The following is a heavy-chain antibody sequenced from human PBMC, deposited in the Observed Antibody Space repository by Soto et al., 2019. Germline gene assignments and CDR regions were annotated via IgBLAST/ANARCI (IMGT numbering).Heavy chain of an antibody. D-gene: IGHD6-13*01. V-gene: IGHV3-53*01. CDR1: GFTVSSTY. Sequence: EVQLVESGGGLIQHGGSLRLSCAASGFTVSSTYMTWVRQAPGKGLEWVSVIYGGLTTSYADSVKGRFTISRDNSKNTLFLQMNSLRAEDTAVYYCARDRIEAAGTHRFNYYYGMDVWGQGTTVTVSS. CDR2: IYGGLTT. J-gene: IGHJ6*02. CDR3: ARDRIEAAGTHRFNYYYGMDV.